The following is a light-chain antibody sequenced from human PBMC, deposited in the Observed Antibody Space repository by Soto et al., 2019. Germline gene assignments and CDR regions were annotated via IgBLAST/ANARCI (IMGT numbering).Light chain of an antibody. J-gene: IGKJ5*01. CDR3: QQFYDLPIT. Sequence: DIQMTQSPSALSASVGDRVTITCQASQDISDVLNWYQQQPGKAPKVLIYDASKLQTGVPSRFSGRGSGKDFTFTISSLQPDDSGTYYCQQFYDLPITFGQATRLEIK. V-gene: IGKV1-33*01. CDR2: DAS. CDR1: QDISDV.